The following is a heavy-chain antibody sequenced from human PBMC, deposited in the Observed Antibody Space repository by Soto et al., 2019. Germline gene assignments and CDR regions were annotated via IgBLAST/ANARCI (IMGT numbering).Heavy chain of an antibody. D-gene: IGHD4-4*01. CDR3: ASQRDYSNPIDY. CDR1: GGTFSSYA. V-gene: IGHV1-69*12. CDR2: IIPIFGTA. J-gene: IGHJ4*02. Sequence: QFELVQSGAEAKKSGSSVKVSCKASGGTFSSYAISWVRQAPGQGLEWMGGIIPIFGTANYAQKFQGRVTITADESTSTAYMELSSLRSEDTAVYYCASQRDYSNPIDYWGQGTLVTVSS.